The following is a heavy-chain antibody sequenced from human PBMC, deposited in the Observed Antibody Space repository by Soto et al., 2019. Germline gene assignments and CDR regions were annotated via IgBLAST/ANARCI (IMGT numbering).Heavy chain of an antibody. CDR3: ARSHAGP. Sequence: PSETLSLTCAVYGGSFSGYYWSWIRQPPGKGLEWIGEINHSGSTTYNPSLKSRITVSLDTSKNQFFLQLTSVTAADTAVYYCARSHAGPWGQGTLVTVSS. CDR1: GGSFSGYY. J-gene: IGHJ5*02. V-gene: IGHV4-34*10. CDR2: INHSGST.